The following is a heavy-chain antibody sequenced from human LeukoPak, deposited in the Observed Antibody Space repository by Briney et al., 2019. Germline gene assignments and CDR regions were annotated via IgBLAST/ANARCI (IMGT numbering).Heavy chain of an antibody. D-gene: IGHD5-18*01. Sequence: PGGSLRLSCAASGFTFSSFVMSWVRQAPGKGLEWVSAISGSGGSTYYADSGRFTISRDNSKNTVYLQMNSLRAEDPAVYYCAKDGGGYSYGHAYWGQGTLVTVSS. CDR2: ISGSGGST. CDR1: GFTFSSFV. CDR3: AKDGGGYSYGHAY. J-gene: IGHJ4*02. V-gene: IGHV3-23*01.